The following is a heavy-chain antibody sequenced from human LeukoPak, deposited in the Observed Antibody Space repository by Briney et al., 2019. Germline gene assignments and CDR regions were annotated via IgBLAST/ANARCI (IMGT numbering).Heavy chain of an antibody. CDR1: GFTFSSYS. D-gene: IGHD6-6*01. V-gene: IGHV3-21*01. CDR2: ISTSSRYI. CDR3: ARDEYSSSPGYFDY. J-gene: IGHJ4*02. Sequence: GGSLRLSCAASGFTFSSYSMNWVRQAPGKGLEWVSSISTSSRYIHYADSMKGRFTISRDNAKNSLYLQMNSLRAEDTAVYYCARDEYSSSPGYFDYWSQGTLVTVS.